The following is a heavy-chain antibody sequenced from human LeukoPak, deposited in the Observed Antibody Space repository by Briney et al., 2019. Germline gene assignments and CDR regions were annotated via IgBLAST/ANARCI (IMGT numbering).Heavy chain of an antibody. CDR2: INAESSDI. D-gene: IGHD4/OR15-4a*01. CDR3: ARVRENDYGPPLDV. V-gene: IGHV3-21*05. Sequence: GGSLRLSCAASGFSFSRYAMNWVRQAPGKGLEWVSYINAESSDILYPDSVRGRFTSSRDNAKNSLYLQMNTLRAEDTAIYYCARVRENDYGPPLDVWGKGTTVTVSS. J-gene: IGHJ6*04. CDR1: GFSFSRYA.